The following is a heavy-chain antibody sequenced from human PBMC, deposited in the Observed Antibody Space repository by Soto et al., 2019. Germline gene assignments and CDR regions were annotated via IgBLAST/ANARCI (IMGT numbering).Heavy chain of an antibody. Sequence: QVHLEESGGGLVKPGGSLRVSCTASGFTFSDYYMSWIRQAPGKGLEWLAYISGSGSTTYYTDSVKGRFAISRDNARTSLYLQINSLRVDDSALYYCARSSLTYFEFWGQGTLVTVSS. V-gene: IGHV3-11*01. CDR3: ARSSLTYFEF. CDR1: GFTFSDYY. J-gene: IGHJ4*02. CDR2: ISGSGSTT.